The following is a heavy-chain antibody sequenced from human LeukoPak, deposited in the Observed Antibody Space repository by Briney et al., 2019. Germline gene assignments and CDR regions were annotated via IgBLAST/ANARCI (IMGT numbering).Heavy chain of an antibody. J-gene: IGHJ5*02. D-gene: IGHD3-22*01. CDR2: ISGYNGYT. Sequence: GASVKVSCKASGYTFTSYGISWVRQAPGQGLEWMGWISGYNGYTHYANNHQGRVTMTTDTSKSTAYMELRSLRSDDTAVYYCARDEALYSSGYYPIWFDPWGQGTLVTVAS. CDR3: ARDEALYSSGYYPIWFDP. CDR1: GYTFTSYG. V-gene: IGHV1-18*01.